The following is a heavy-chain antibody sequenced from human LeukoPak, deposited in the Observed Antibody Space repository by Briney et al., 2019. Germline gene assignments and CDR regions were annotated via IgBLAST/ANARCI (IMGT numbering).Heavy chain of an antibody. Sequence: PSETLSLTCTVSGGSISSYYWSWIRQPPGKGLEWIGYIYHSGSTYYNPSLKSRVTISVDRSENQFSLKLSSVTAADTAVYFCARPKGVTVQYCAFDTWGQGTMVTVSS. D-gene: IGHD4-11*01. CDR2: IYHSGST. J-gene: IGHJ3*02. CDR3: ARPKGVTVQYCAFDT. V-gene: IGHV4-59*04. CDR1: GGSISSYY.